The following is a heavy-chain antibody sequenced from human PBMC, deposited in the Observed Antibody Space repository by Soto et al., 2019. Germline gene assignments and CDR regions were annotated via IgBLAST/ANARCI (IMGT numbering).Heavy chain of an antibody. CDR1: GFTFTSQA. CDR2: ISDDGTKK. CDR3: ARDIYSYGSVGTIDH. V-gene: IGHV3-30-3*01. Sequence: PGGSLRLSCAASGFTFTSQAMHWVRQAPGKGLDWVAVISDDGTKKYYADPVKGRFTISRDNSKYTLDLQMDSLRPEDTAAYYCARDIYSYGSVGTIDHWGQGALVTVSS. D-gene: IGHD5-18*01. J-gene: IGHJ4*02.